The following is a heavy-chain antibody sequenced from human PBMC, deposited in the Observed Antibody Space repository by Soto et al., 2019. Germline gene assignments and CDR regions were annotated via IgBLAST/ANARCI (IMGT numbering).Heavy chain of an antibody. Sequence: SETLSLTCTVSGGSISSGDYYWSWIRQPPGKGLEWIGYIYYGGSTYYNPSLKSRVTISVDTSKNQFSLKVSSVTAADTAVYYCARGNTPLDYWGQGTLVTVSS. CDR1: GGSISSGDYY. J-gene: IGHJ4*02. CDR2: IYYGGST. V-gene: IGHV4-30-4*01. D-gene: IGHD2-15*01. CDR3: ARGNTPLDY.